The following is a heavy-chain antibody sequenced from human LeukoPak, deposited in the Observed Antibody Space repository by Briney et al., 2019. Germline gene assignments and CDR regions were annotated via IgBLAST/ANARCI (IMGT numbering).Heavy chain of an antibody. CDR2: IYYSGSI. CDR1: GGSISTYY. CDR3: ARTLVVPAAITPYYFDY. J-gene: IGHJ4*02. Sequence: PSETLSLTCTVSGGSISTYYWSWIRQPPGKGLEWIGYIYYSGSINYNPSLKSRVTISVDTSKNQFSLKLSSVTAADTAVYYCARTLVVPAAITPYYFDYWGQGTLVTVSS. D-gene: IGHD2-2*02. V-gene: IGHV4-59*12.